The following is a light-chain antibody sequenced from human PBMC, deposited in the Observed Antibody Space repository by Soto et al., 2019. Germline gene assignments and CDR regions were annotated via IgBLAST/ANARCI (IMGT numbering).Light chain of an antibody. CDR3: QQYRRWPPVM. Sequence: DIVVTQSPATLSASPGERVTLSCRASQFVSSSLAWYQQRPGQVPRLLIYDTSTRAAGISARFSGSGSGTEFTLIISSLQEDDFAVYYCQQYRRWPPVMFGRGTTVDIK. CDR1: QFVSSS. J-gene: IGKJ1*01. CDR2: DTS. V-gene: IGKV3D-15*01.